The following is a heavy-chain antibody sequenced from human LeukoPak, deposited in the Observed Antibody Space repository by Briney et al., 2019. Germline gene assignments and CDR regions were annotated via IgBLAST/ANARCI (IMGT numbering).Heavy chain of an antibody. D-gene: IGHD3-22*01. V-gene: IGHV1-8*01. CDR3: ARLSQTPDYYSNGGYYFLGY. CDR1: RYTFTSYD. Sequence: GASVKVSCKASRYTFTSYDINWVREAAGQGLEWMGWMNPNTGRTGFAQGFQGRLSMTRDTSISTAYMELSSLRSDDTAVYYCARLSQTPDYYSNGGYYFLGYWGQGTPVTVSS. CDR2: MNPNTGRT. J-gene: IGHJ4*02.